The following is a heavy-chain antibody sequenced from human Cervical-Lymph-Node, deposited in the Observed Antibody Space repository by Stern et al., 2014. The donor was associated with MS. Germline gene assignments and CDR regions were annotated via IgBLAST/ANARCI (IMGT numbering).Heavy chain of an antibody. CDR1: GFTFSSYG. CDR2: IWYDGSNK. Sequence: VHLVESGGGVVQPGRSLRLSCAASGFTFSSYGMHWVRQAPGTGLEWVAVIWYDGSNKYYADSVKGRFTISRDNSKNTLYLQMNSLRAEDTAVYYCARSSSPSPYYYYGMDVWGQGTTVTVSS. CDR3: ARSSSPSPYYYYGMDV. D-gene: IGHD6-13*01. V-gene: IGHV3-33*01. J-gene: IGHJ6*02.